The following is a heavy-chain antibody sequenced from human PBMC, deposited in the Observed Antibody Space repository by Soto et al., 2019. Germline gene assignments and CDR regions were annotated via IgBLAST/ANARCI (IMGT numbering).Heavy chain of an antibody. CDR1: GFTCSSYS. CDR2: ISSSSSTI. Sequence: VGSLRLSCAASGFTCSSYSMNWVRQAPGKGLEWVSYISSSSSTIYYADPVKGRFTISRSNDKQFLSLQMHSLRHEDMAEYYCARSSATTNAFDIWGQGTMVTVSS. V-gene: IGHV3-48*02. CDR3: ARSSATTNAFDI. D-gene: IGHD6-19*01. J-gene: IGHJ3*02.